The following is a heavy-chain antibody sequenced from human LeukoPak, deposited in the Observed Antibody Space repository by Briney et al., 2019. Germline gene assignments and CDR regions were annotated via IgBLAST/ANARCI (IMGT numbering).Heavy chain of an antibody. J-gene: IGHJ4*02. V-gene: IGHV4-4*02. Sequence: SGTLSLTCAVSSGSISSDNWWSRVRQPPGKGLEWIGETYHSGSTYYNPSLKSRVTISVDRSKNQFSLKLSSVTAADTAVYYCAREDDRKLYIDYWGQGTLVTVSS. D-gene: IGHD1-14*01. CDR2: TYHSGST. CDR3: AREDDRKLYIDY. CDR1: SGSISSDNW.